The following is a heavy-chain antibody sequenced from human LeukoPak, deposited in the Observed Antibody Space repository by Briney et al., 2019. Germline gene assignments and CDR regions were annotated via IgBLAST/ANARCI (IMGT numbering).Heavy chain of an antibody. D-gene: IGHD3-10*01. CDR1: GFTFSTYA. V-gene: IGHV3-23*01. CDR3: AKETVRGAQFDY. J-gene: IGHJ4*02. Sequence: GGSLRPSCAASGFTFSTYAMSWVRQAPGKGLEWVSAISGSGGGTYYADSVKGRFTISRDNSKNTLYLQMNSLRAEDTAVYYCAKETVRGAQFDYWGQGALVNVSS. CDR2: ISGSGGGT.